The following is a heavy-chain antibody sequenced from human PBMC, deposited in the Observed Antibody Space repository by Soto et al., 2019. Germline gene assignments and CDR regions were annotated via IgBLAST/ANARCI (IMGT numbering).Heavy chain of an antibody. Sequence: EVQLLESGGGLVQPGGSLRLSCTASGFTFSTYAMSWVRQAPGKGLEWVSTISDSGSTYYADSVKGRFTIYRDNSKNTLYLEMNSLRADDTAVYYCAKDKGGRYCSRTSCLYSFDYWGQGTLVTVSS. J-gene: IGHJ4*02. CDR3: AKDKGGRYCSRTSCLYSFDY. CDR1: GFTFSTYA. CDR2: ISDSGST. V-gene: IGHV3-23*01. D-gene: IGHD2-2*01.